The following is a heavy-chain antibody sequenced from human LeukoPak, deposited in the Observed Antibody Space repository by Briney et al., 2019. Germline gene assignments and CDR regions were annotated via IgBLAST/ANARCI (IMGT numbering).Heavy chain of an antibody. V-gene: IGHV3-30*18. D-gene: IGHD3-22*01. Sequence: GGSLRLSCAASGFTFSSYGMHWVRQAPGKGLEWVAVISYDGSNKYYADSVKGRFTISRDNSKNTLYLQMNSPRAEDTAVYYCAKDRYYDSSGYGFDYWGQGTLVTVSS. J-gene: IGHJ4*02. CDR3: AKDRYYDSSGYGFDY. CDR1: GFTFSSYG. CDR2: ISYDGSNK.